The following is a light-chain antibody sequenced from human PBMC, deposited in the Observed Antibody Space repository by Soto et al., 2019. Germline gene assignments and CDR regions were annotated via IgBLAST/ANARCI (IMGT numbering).Light chain of an antibody. CDR1: QSVSNW. V-gene: IGKV1-5*01. J-gene: IGKJ5*01. CDR2: DVS. Sequence: DLQMTQSPSTLSASVGERVTITCRASQSVSNWLAWYQQKPGKAPKLLIYDVSSLESGVPSRFSGSGSGTHFTFTISSLQTEDIGTYYCQQYDILPITFGRGTRLEIK. CDR3: QQYDILPIT.